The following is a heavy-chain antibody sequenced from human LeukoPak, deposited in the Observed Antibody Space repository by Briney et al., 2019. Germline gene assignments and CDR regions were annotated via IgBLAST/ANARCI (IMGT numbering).Heavy chain of an antibody. Sequence: GASVKVSCKASGYTLTGYYMHWVRQAPGQGLEWMGWINTKSGDTDYARRFQGRVTMTRDTSISTAYMELIRLTSDDTAVYYCASLVGGWNQADYWGQGTLVTVSS. J-gene: IGHJ4*02. CDR3: ASLVGGWNQADY. D-gene: IGHD6-19*01. CDR1: GYTLTGYY. V-gene: IGHV1-2*02. CDR2: INTKSGDT.